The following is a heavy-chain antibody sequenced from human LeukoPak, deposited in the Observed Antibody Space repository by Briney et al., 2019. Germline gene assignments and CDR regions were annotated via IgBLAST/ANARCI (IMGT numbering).Heavy chain of an antibody. V-gene: IGHV3-23*01. D-gene: IGHD3-22*01. CDR1: GFTFSSYG. Sequence: GGSLRLSCAASGFTFSSYGMSWVRQAPGKGLEWVSSISGSGGNAYYADSVKGRFTISRDNSKSTVYLQMNSLRAEDTAVYHCAKTNGYYDYWGQGTLVTVSS. CDR3: AKTNGYYDY. J-gene: IGHJ4*02. CDR2: ISGSGGNA.